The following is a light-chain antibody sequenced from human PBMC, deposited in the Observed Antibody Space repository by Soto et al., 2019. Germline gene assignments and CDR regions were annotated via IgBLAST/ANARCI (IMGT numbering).Light chain of an antibody. Sequence: EIVMTQSPATLSVSPGERATLSCRASQSVSSNLAWYQQKPGQAPRLLIYGASTRATGIPARFSGSGSGTEFTLTISSLQSEDFAVYYSEQYNNWPRTFGQGTTV. CDR3: EQYNNWPRT. J-gene: IGKJ1*01. CDR1: QSVSSN. V-gene: IGKV3-15*01. CDR2: GAS.